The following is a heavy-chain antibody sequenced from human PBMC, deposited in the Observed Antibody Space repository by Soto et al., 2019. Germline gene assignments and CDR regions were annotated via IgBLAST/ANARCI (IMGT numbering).Heavy chain of an antibody. D-gene: IGHD3-22*01. CDR1: GGSISSYY. CDR2: IYTSGST. Sequence: SETLSLTCTVSGGSISSYYWSWIRQPAGKGLEWIGRIYTSGSTNYNPSLKSRVTMSVDTSKNQFSLKLSSVTAADTAVYYCARDLPRGGDVDYYDSSGYSPFDYWGQGTLVTVS. J-gene: IGHJ4*02. CDR3: ARDLPRGGDVDYYDSSGYSPFDY. V-gene: IGHV4-4*07.